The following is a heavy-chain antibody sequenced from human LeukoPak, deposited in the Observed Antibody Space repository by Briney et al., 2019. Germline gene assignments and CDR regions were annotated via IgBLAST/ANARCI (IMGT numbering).Heavy chain of an antibody. D-gene: IGHD2-21*02. V-gene: IGHV4-59*01. CDR2: IYYSGST. CDR3: AREGRLLSYYFDY. CDR1: GGSISSYY. J-gene: IGHJ4*02. Sequence: YPSETLSLTCTVSGGSISSYYWSWIRQPPGKGLEWIGYIYYSGSTNYNPSLKSRVTISVDTSKNQFSLKLSSVTAADTAVYYCAREGRLLSYYFDYWGQGTLVTVSS.